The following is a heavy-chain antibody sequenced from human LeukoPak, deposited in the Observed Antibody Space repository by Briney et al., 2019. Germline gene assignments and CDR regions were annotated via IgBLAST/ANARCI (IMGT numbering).Heavy chain of an antibody. CDR1: GGSFSGYY. CDR3: ARGRQLLWFGELSYYFDY. J-gene: IGHJ4*02. CDR2: INHSGST. Sequence: NPSETLSLTCAVYGGSFSGYYWSWIRQPPGKGLEWIGEINHSGSTNYNPSLKSRVTISVDTPKNQFSLKLSSVTAADTAVYYCARGRQLLWFGELSYYFDYWGQGTLVTVSS. D-gene: IGHD3-10*01. V-gene: IGHV4-34*01.